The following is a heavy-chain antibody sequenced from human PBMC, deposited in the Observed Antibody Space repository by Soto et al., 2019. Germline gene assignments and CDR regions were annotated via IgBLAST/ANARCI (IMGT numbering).Heavy chain of an antibody. CDR1: GITFNNYA. D-gene: IGHD5-12*01. CDR3: AKEHGGGTSTITSYFDY. V-gene: IGHV3-23*01. Sequence: EVQLLESGGGLVQPGGSLRLSCTASGITFNNYALSWVRQAPGKGLEWVSGISASVANTFYTDSVKGRFTISRDNSKNTLSLQVNSLRADDTAVYYCAKEHGGGTSTITSYFDYWGRGTLVTVSS. CDR2: ISASVANT. J-gene: IGHJ4*02.